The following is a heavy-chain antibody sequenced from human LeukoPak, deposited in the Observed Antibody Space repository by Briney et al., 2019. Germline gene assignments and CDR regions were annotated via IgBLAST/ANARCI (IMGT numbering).Heavy chain of an antibody. D-gene: IGHD1-26*01. CDR1: GFPLSHYW. Sequence: GGSLRLSCAASGFPLSHYWMSWVRQTPAKGLEWVANIKEDGSEKYSADSVKGRFTISRDNAKNALYLQMNSLRVEDTAVYFCARGDSASKIDYWGQGTLVTVSP. J-gene: IGHJ4*02. CDR2: IKEDGSEK. V-gene: IGHV3-7*01. CDR3: ARGDSASKIDY.